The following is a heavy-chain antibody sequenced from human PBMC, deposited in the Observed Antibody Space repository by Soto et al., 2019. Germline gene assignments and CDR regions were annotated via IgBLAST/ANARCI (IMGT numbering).Heavy chain of an antibody. D-gene: IGHD1-26*01. Sequence: EVPLLESGGGLVQPGESLRLSYAASGFTFSYYWMHWVRQAPGMGLVWVSRIHSDGSSTNYADSVKGRFTISRDNARNTLYLQMNSLRGEDTAVYYCARGDRGAFDLWGQGTVLTVSS. V-gene: IGHV3-74*01. J-gene: IGHJ3*01. CDR1: GFTFSYYW. CDR3: ARGDRGAFDL. CDR2: IHSDGSST.